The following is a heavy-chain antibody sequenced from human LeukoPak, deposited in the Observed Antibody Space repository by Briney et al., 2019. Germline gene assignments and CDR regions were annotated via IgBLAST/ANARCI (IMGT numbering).Heavy chain of an antibody. V-gene: IGHV3-33*06. D-gene: IGHD3-22*01. Sequence: PGRSLRLSCAASGFTFSDYAMHWVRQAPGKGLEGVAVIWYDGSNQYYEDSVKGRFTISRDNSKNTLYLQMNSLRAEDTAVYYCAKGNSYYYDSSGYEFFDYWGQGTLVTVSS. CDR1: GFTFSDYA. CDR2: IWYDGSNQ. J-gene: IGHJ4*02. CDR3: AKGNSYYYDSSGYEFFDY.